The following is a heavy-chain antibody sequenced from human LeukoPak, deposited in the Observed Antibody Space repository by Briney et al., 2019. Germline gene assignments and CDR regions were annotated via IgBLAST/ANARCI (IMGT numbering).Heavy chain of an antibody. CDR1: GYTFTSYA. J-gene: IGHJ2*01. D-gene: IGHD3-22*01. CDR3: ARGLSPMIPFPYFDL. Sequence: ASVKVSCKASGYTFTSYAMSWVRQAPGQGLEWMGWINTNTGNPTYAQGFIGRFVFSLDTSVSTAYLQISSLKAEDTAVYYCARGLSPMIPFPYFDLWGRGTLVTVSS. CDR2: INTNTGNP. V-gene: IGHV7-4-1*02.